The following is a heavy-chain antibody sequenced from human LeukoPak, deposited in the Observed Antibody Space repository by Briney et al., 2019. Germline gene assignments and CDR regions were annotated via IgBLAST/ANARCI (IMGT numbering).Heavy chain of an antibody. V-gene: IGHV1-69*04. CDR3: AREPYGTAIGY. CDR2: IIPILGIA. Sequence: GSSVKVSCKASGGTFSSYAISWVRQAPGQGLEWIGRIIPILGIANYAQKFQGRVTITADKSTSTAYMELSSLRSEDTAVYYCAREPYGTAIGYWGQGTLVTVSS. CDR1: GGTFSSYA. D-gene: IGHD2-21*02. J-gene: IGHJ4*02.